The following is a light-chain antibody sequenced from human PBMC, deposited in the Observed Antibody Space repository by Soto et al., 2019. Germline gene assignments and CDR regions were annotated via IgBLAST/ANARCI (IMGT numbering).Light chain of an antibody. CDR3: QEYGSAPPT. V-gene: IGKV3-20*01. CDR1: QSVSSSS. Sequence: EIVVTQSPGTLSLSPGERATLSCRASQSVSSSSLAWYQQKPGQAPRLLIYGASSRATGIPDRFSGSGSGTVFTLTISRLEPEVVAVYFCQEYGSAPPTFGPGPKVAIK. CDR2: GAS. J-gene: IGKJ1*01.